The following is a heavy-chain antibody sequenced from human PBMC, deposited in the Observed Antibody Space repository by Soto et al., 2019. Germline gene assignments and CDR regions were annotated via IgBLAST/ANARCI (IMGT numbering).Heavy chain of an antibody. V-gene: IGHV1-8*01. CDR2: MNPDSGNT. Sequence: GASVKVSCKASGYTFSNYNINWVRQASGQGLEWMGWMNPDSGNTGYAEKFQGRVTMTRNRSISTAYMELSGLRSEDTAVYYCAKAFRMRITIFGVVPSAFDIWGQGTMVTVSS. J-gene: IGHJ3*02. D-gene: IGHD3-3*01. CDR1: GYTFSNYN. CDR3: AKAFRMRITIFGVVPSAFDI.